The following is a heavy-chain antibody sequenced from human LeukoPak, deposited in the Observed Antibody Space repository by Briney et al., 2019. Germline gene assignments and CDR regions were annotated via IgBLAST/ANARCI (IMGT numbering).Heavy chain of an antibody. Sequence: GGSLRLSCAASGFTFSSYAMSWVRQAPGKGLEWVSAFGDSGVTTSYADSVKGRFTISRDNSKNTLFLQMNSLRAEDTAVYYCARSPRGMDWGQGTLVTVSS. CDR1: GFTFSSYA. CDR2: FGDSGVTT. D-gene: IGHD3-16*01. V-gene: IGHV3-23*01. CDR3: ARSPRGMD. J-gene: IGHJ4*02.